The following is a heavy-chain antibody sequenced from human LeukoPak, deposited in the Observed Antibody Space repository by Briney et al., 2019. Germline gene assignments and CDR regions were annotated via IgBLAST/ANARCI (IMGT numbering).Heavy chain of an antibody. Sequence: ASVKVSCKASGGTFSSYAISWVRQAPGQGLEWMGWINAGNGNTKYSQKFQGRVTITRDTSASTAYMELSSPRSEDTAVYYCARVDTTTYYYYGMDVWGQGTTVTVSS. CDR2: INAGNGNT. CDR1: GGTFSSYA. CDR3: ARVDTTTYYYYGMDV. V-gene: IGHV1-3*01. J-gene: IGHJ6*02. D-gene: IGHD1-26*01.